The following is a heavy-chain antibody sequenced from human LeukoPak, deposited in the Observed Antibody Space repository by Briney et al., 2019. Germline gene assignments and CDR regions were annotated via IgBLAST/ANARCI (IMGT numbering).Heavy chain of an antibody. D-gene: IGHD3-16*01. V-gene: IGHV3-30*04. CDR1: GVTFSSYA. CDR2: ISYDGSNK. J-gene: IGHJ4*02. Sequence: GRSLRLSCAASGVTFSSYAMHWVRQAPGKGLEGVAVISYDGSNKYYADSVKGRFTISRDNSKNTLYLQMNTLRAEDTAIYSCAKVSVCFGCYFDYWGQGVLVTVSS. CDR3: AKVSVCFGCYFDY.